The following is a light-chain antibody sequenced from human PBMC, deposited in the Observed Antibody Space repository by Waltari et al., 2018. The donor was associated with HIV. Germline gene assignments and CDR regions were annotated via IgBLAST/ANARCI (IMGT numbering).Light chain of an antibody. Sequence: QSVLTQPPSASATPGQRVTISCSGTRSNIGSNYLFWYQQFPGTAPKLLMYKNKKRVSGVPDRFSGSKSGTSASLAISGLRSEDEAVYYCAAWDDSLRGHVVFGGGTNLTV. CDR3: AAWDDSLRGHVV. CDR1: RSNIGSNY. CDR2: KNK. J-gene: IGLJ2*01. V-gene: IGLV1-47*01.